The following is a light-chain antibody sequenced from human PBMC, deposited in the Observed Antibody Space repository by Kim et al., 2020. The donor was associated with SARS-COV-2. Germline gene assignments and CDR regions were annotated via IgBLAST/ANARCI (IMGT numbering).Light chain of an antibody. CDR3: SSYTSSSAWV. J-gene: IGLJ3*02. CDR1: SSDVGRYNY. V-gene: IGLV2-14*04. Sequence: GQSITIACTGSSSDVGRYNYVSWYQQHPGKAPNLMIYDVSQRPSGISNRFSGSKSGNTASLTISELQAEDEADYYCSSYTSSSAWVFGGGTQLTVL. CDR2: DVS.